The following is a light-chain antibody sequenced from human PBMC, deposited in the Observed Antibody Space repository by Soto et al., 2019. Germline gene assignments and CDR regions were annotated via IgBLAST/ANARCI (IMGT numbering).Light chain of an antibody. CDR3: LQYHSFALT. V-gene: IGKV1-5*03. CDR1: QSIDDW. Sequence: DIQMTQSPSTLSASVGDRVAITCRASQSIDDWLAWHQQKPGKAPKLLICKASTLESGVPPRFSGSGSGTEFTLTINSLQPDDFATYYCLQYHSFALTFGGGTTVEI. J-gene: IGKJ4*01. CDR2: KAS.